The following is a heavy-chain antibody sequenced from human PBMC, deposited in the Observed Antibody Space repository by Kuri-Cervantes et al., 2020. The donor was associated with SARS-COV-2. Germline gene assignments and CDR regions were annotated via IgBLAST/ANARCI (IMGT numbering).Heavy chain of an antibody. Sequence: GGSLRLSCTASGFTFGDYAMSWVRQAPGKGLEWVGFIRSKAYGGTTEYAASVKGRFTISRDDSKSIAYLQMNSLKTEDTAVYYCTRDDFRSGYYLDWGQGTLVTVSS. J-gene: IGHJ4*02. CDR3: TRDDFRSGYYLD. CDR2: IRSKAYGGTT. CDR1: GFTFGDYA. D-gene: IGHD3-3*01. V-gene: IGHV3-49*04.